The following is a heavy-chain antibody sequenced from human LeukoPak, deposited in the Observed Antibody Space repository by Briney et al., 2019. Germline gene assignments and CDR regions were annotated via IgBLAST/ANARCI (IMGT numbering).Heavy chain of an antibody. Sequence: GGSLRLSCAASGFTFSSYAMSWVRQAPGKGLEWVSYISSSGSTIYYADSVKGRFTISRDNAKNSLYLQMNSLRAEDTAVYYCARQLWFGELFFDYWGQGTLVTVSS. CDR2: ISSSGSTI. CDR3: ARQLWFGELFFDY. J-gene: IGHJ4*02. CDR1: GFTFSSYA. D-gene: IGHD3-10*01. V-gene: IGHV3-48*03.